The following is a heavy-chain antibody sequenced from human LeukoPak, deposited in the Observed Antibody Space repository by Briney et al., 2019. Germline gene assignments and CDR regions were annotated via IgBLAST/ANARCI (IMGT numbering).Heavy chain of an antibody. J-gene: IGHJ4*02. CDR3: AREGGPSFDY. CDR2: INHSGST. Sequence: SETLSLTRAVYGGSLSVFYWGGVPHPPGRGLGCGGDINHSGSTNYNPSLKSRVTISVDTSKNQFSLKLSSVTAADTAVYYCAREGGPSFDYWGQGTLVTVSS. CDR1: GGSLSVFY. D-gene: IGHD2-15*01. V-gene: IGHV4-34*01.